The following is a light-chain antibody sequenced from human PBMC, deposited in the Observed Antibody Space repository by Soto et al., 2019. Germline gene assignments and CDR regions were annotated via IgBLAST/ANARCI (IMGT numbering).Light chain of an antibody. CDR2: RAS. J-gene: IGKJ1*01. V-gene: IGKV4-1*01. CDR3: HQYYSAPWT. CDR1: QSVLHSSNDKNF. Sequence: DIVMTQSPDSLAVSLGERATINCKSSQSVLHSSNDKNFLTWYQQKPGQPPKLLIYRASTRESGVPDRFSGSGSGTDFTLTISSLQAEDVAVYYCHQYYSAPWTFGQGTKVEIK.